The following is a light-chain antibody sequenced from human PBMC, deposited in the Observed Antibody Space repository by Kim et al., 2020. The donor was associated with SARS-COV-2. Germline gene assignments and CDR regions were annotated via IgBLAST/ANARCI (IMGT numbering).Light chain of an antibody. Sequence: VSPGESATLSCRASQSVGIKLAWYQQKPGQAPRLLIYGASTRATGIPARFSGSGSGTELTLTISSLQSEDFALYYCQQFDNWPMTFGQGTRLEIK. CDR2: GAS. CDR1: QSVGIK. CDR3: QQFDNWPMT. V-gene: IGKV3-15*01. J-gene: IGKJ5*01.